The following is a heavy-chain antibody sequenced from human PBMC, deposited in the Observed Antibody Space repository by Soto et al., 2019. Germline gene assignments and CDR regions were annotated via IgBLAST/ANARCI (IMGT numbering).Heavy chain of an antibody. Sequence: SETLSLTCTVSGGSISSSDYYWSWIRQPPGKGLGWIGYIYYSGITYYNPSLKSRVTISVDTSKNQFSLKLSSVTAADTAVYYCAREVEVIMAPHFDNWGQGTLVTVSS. D-gene: IGHD3-10*01. J-gene: IGHJ4*02. CDR1: GGSISSSDYY. V-gene: IGHV4-30-4*01. CDR2: IYYSGIT. CDR3: AREVEVIMAPHFDN.